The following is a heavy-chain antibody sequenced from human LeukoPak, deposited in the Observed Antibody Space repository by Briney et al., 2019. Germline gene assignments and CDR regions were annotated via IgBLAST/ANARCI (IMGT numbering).Heavy chain of an antibody. CDR1: GGAISSYY. D-gene: IGHD2-15*01. CDR3: ARGRGEVVVAAWDVFDI. Sequence: SETLSLTCTVSGGAISSYYWSWIRRPPGQGLEWIAYMFYSGTTSYNPSLRSRVTISLDTSKNQFSLRLSSVTAADTAVYYCARGRGEVVVAAWDVFDIWGQGTMVTVSS. J-gene: IGHJ3*02. CDR2: MFYSGTT. V-gene: IGHV4-59*08.